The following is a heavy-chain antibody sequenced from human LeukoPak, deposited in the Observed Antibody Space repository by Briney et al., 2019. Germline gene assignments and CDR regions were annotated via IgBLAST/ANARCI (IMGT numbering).Heavy chain of an antibody. CDR1: GFTFSNYG. V-gene: IGHV3-33*01. D-gene: IGHD2-15*01. CDR2: IWYDGSNK. CDR3: ARRYCSGGSCYSFRGDWFDP. Sequence: GGSLRLSCAASGFTFSNYGTHWVRQAPGKGLEWVAVIWYDGSNKYYADSVKGRFTISRDNSKNTLYLQMNSLGAEDTAVYYCARRYCSGGSCYSFRGDWFDPWGQGTLVTVSS. J-gene: IGHJ5*02.